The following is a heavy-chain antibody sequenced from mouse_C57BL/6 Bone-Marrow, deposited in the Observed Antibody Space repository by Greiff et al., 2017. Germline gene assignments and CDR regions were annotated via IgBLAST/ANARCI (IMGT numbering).Heavy chain of an antibody. Sequence: EVQLQQSGAELVRPGASVKLSCTASGFNIKDDCMHWVKQRPEQGLEWIGWIDPENGDPEYASKFQGKATITADTSSNTAYLQLSSLTSEDTAVDYCTNYYGSNWYFDVWDTGTAVTVSS. CDR2: IDPENGDP. V-gene: IGHV14-4*01. CDR1: GFNIKDDC. D-gene: IGHD1-1*01. CDR3: TNYYGSNWYFDV. J-gene: IGHJ1*03.